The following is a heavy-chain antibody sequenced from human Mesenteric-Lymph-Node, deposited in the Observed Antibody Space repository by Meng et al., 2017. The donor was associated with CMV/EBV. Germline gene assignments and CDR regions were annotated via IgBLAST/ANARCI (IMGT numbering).Heavy chain of an antibody. D-gene: IGHD5-12*01. V-gene: IGHV4-61*01. CDR2: VYYSGST. J-gene: IGHJ6*02. Sequence: SETLSLTCTVSGGSVSRDTYYWNWIRQPPGKGLEWIGYVYYSGSTNYSPSLKSRVTISVDTSKNQFSLKLSPVTAADTAVYYCARDRGGPNYYYYYGMDVWGQGTTVTVSS. CDR1: GGSVSRDTYY. CDR3: ARDRGGPNYYYYYGMDV.